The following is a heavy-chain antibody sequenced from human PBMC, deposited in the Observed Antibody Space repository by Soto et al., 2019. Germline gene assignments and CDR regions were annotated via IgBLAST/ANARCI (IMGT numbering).Heavy chain of an antibody. CDR1: GFTFSGYY. V-gene: IGHV3-11*01. Sequence: QVQLVESGGGLVKPGGSLRLSCAASGFTFSGYYMSWIRQAPGKGLEWISYISSSGTTENYADSVKGRFTVSRDNAKNSLYLQVNSMRGEDAAVDYCARDRGAVVGQYCDYWGQGTLVTVSS. J-gene: IGHJ4*02. CDR2: ISSSGTTE. D-gene: IGHD6-19*01. CDR3: ARDRGAVVGQYCDY.